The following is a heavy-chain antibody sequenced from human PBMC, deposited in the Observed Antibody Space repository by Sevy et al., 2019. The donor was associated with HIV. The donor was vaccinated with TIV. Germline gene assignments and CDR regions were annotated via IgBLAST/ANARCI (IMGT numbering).Heavy chain of an antibody. J-gene: IGHJ4*02. CDR1: GGSISSYY. CDR2: IYYSGST. Sequence: SETLSLTCTVSGGSISSYYWSWIRQPPGKGLEWIGYIYYSGSTNYNPSLKSRVTISVDTSKNQFALKQSSVTAADTAVYSCARSRLYYYGSGSYFPHYYFDYWGQGTLVTVSS. V-gene: IGHV4-59*01. CDR3: ARSRLYYYGSGSYFPHYYFDY. D-gene: IGHD3-10*01.